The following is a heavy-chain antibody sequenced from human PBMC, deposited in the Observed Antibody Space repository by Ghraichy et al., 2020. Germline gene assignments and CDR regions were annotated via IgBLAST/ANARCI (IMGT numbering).Heavy chain of an antibody. D-gene: IGHD3-3*01. J-gene: IGHJ6*02. CDR1: GFTFSSYG. V-gene: IGHV3-30*18. CDR2: ISYDGSNK. CDR3: AKDLYDFWSGYSFANYYYYGMDV. Sequence: GGSLRLSCAASGFTFSSYGMHWVRQAPGKGLEWVAVISYDGSNKYYADSVKGRFTISRDNSKNTLYLQMNSLRAEDTAVYYCAKDLYDFWSGYSFANYYYYGMDVWGQGTTVTVSS.